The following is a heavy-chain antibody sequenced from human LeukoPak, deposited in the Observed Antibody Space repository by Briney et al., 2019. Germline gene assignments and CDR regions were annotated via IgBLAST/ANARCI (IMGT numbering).Heavy chain of an antibody. CDR2: FDPEDGET. V-gene: IGHV1-24*01. J-gene: IGHJ3*02. CDR1: GYTLTELS. CDR3: ARGGARKGGARRVFDM. D-gene: IGHD3-16*01. Sequence: ASVKVSCKVSGYTLTELSMHWVRQAPGKGLEWMGGFDPEDGETIYAQKFQGRVTMTEDTSTDTAYMELSSLRSEDTAVYYCARGGARKGGARRVFDMWGKGKRAPV.